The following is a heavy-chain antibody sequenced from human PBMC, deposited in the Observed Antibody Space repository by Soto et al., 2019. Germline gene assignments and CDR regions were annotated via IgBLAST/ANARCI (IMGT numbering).Heavy chain of an antibody. D-gene: IGHD4-17*01. Sequence: GGSLRLSCAASGFTFSDYYMSWIRQAPGKGLEWVSYISSSSSYTNYADSAKGRFTISRDNAKNSLYLQMNSLRAEDTAVYYCARVVYPVTTYGFLFDAFDIWGQGTMVTVSS. CDR2: ISSSSSYT. J-gene: IGHJ3*02. CDR3: ARVVYPVTTYGFLFDAFDI. CDR1: GFTFSDYY. V-gene: IGHV3-11*06.